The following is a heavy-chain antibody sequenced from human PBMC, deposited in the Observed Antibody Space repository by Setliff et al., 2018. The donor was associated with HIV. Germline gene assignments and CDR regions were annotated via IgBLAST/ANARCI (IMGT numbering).Heavy chain of an antibody. CDR3: ARVIQSSSFPFEC. Sequence: SETLSLTCTVSGGSISSGEYCWSWVRQHPGKGLEWVGCASFSGSAYYNPSLKSRATISVDTSKTQFSLNLTSVTAADTAIYYCARVIQSSSFPFECWGQGALVTVSS. D-gene: IGHD3-22*01. CDR2: ASFSGSA. V-gene: IGHV4-31*03. J-gene: IGHJ4*02. CDR1: GGSISSGEYC.